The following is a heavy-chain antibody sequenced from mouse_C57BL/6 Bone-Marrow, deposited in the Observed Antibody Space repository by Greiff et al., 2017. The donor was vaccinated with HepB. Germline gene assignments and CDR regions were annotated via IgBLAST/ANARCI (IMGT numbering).Heavy chain of an antibody. Sequence: ESGPGLVKPSQSLSLTCSVTGYSITSGYYWNWIRQFPGNKLEWMGYISYDGSNNYNPSRKNRISITRDTAKNQFFLKLNSVTTEDTATYYCARGGYEEFAYWGQGTLVTVSA. CDR2: ISYDGSN. J-gene: IGHJ3*01. CDR1: GYSITSGYY. D-gene: IGHD2-3*01. V-gene: IGHV3-6*01. CDR3: ARGGYEEFAY.